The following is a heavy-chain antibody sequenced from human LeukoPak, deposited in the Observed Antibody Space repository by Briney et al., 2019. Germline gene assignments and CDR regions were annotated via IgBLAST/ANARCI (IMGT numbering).Heavy chain of an antibody. CDR3: AKDHYGSGSSFDY. V-gene: IGHV3-30*02. CDR2: IRYDGSNK. J-gene: IGHJ4*02. Sequence: GGSLRLSCAASGFTFSSYWMHWVRQAPGKGLEWVAFIRYDGSNKYYADSVKGRFTISRDNSKNTLYLQMNSLRAEDTAVYYCAKDHYGSGSSFDYWGQGTLVTVSS. CDR1: GFTFSSYW. D-gene: IGHD3-10*01.